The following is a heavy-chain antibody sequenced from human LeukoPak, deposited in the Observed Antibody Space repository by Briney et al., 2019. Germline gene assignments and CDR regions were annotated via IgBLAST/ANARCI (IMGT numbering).Heavy chain of an antibody. J-gene: IGHJ4*02. CDR2: ISWNSGNI. V-gene: IGHV3-9*01. CDR3: AKDMCSSTGCHELDF. D-gene: IGHD2-2*01. Sequence: GGSLRLSCAGSGFSFDDFAMHWVRHAPGKGLEWVSGISWNSGNIDYADSVKGRFSISRDNAKSSLYLQMNSLRAEDTALYYCAKDMCSSTGCHELDFWGQGTLVTVSS. CDR1: GFSFDDFA.